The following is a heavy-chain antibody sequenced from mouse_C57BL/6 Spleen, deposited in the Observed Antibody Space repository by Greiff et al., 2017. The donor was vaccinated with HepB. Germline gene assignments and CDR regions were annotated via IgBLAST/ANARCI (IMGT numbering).Heavy chain of an antibody. D-gene: IGHD2-4*01. V-gene: IGHV1-82*01. CDR2: IYPGDGDT. J-gene: IGHJ3*01. CDR1: GYAFSSSW. CDR3: ARIHYEYAAWFAY. Sequence: QVQLQQSGPELVKPGASVKISCKASGYAFSSSWMNWVKQRPGKGLEWIGRIYPGDGDTNYNGKFKGKATLTADKSSSTAYMQLSSLTSEDSAVYFCARIHYEYAAWFAYCGQGTLVTVSA.